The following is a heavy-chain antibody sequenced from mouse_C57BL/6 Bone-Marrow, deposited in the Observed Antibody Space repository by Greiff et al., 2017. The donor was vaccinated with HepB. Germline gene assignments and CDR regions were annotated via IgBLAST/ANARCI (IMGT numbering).Heavy chain of an antibody. CDR3: ARQMVTAWFAY. J-gene: IGHJ3*01. CDR1: GFTFSSYG. Sequence: EVRLMESGGDLVKPGGSLKLSCAASGFTFSSYGMSWVRQTPDKRLEWVATISSGGSYTCYPDSVKGRFTISRDNAKNTLYLQMSSLKSEDTAMYYCARQMVTAWFAYWGQGTLVTVSA. D-gene: IGHD2-2*01. V-gene: IGHV5-6*01. CDR2: ISSGGSYT.